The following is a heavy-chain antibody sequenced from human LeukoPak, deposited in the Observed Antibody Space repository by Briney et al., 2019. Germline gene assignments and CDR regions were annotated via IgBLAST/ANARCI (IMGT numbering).Heavy chain of an antibody. Sequence: ASVKVSCKASGYTFTSYDINWVRQATGKGLEWMGWMNPKSGNTGYVQKFQGRVIMTRDTSISTAYMELSSLTSEDTAVYFCARDRVGVGGNGYENWGQGTLVTVSS. CDR2: MNPKSGNT. J-gene: IGHJ4*02. D-gene: IGHD5-24*01. CDR3: ARDRVGVGGNGYEN. CDR1: GYTFTSYD. V-gene: IGHV1-8*01.